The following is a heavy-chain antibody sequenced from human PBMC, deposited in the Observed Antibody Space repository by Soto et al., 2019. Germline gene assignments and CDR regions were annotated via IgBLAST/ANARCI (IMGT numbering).Heavy chain of an antibody. V-gene: IGHV4-59*12. CDR2: IFYTGSS. J-gene: IGHJ3*02. CDR1: GGSISLYY. D-gene: IGHD2-8*01. Sequence: NPSETLSLTCTVSGGSISLYYWTWIRQSPEKGLEWLGNIFYTGSSNYSPSLNSRLTISLDTSKNQFSLKLTSVTAADTAVYYCAREARCVNGACGNVFDIWGLGKKVTFSS. CDR3: AREARCVNGACGNVFDI.